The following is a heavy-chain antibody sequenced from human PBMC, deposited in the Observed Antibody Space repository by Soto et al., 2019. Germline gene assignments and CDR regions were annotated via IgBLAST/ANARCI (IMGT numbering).Heavy chain of an antibody. Sequence: SETLSLTCTVSGGSISRGGYSWTWIRQHPGKGLEWIGYIYHSGSTYYNPSLKSRVTISVDRSKNQFSLKLSSVTAADTAVYYCARGMTTVATYDYWGQGTLVTVSS. CDR3: ARGMTTVATYDY. D-gene: IGHD4-17*01. CDR1: GGSISRGGYS. J-gene: IGHJ4*02. V-gene: IGHV4-30-2*01. CDR2: IYHSGST.